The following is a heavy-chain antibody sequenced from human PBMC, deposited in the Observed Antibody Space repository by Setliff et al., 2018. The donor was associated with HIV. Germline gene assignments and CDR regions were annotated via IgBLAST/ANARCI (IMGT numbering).Heavy chain of an antibody. CDR3: ARIGSGWSVGWFDP. Sequence: PSETLSLTCTVSGSSISSNYYWAWIRQAPGKGLEWIGCIDASANTYYITSLKSRATISIDTSKNQLSLKLRSVTAADTAVYYCARIGSGWSVGWFDPWGQGTLVTVAS. J-gene: IGHJ5*02. CDR2: IDASANT. V-gene: IGHV4-38-2*02. CDR1: GSSISSNYY. D-gene: IGHD6-13*01.